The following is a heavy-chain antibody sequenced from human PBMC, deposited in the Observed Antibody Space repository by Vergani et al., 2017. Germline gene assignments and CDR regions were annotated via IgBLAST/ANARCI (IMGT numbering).Heavy chain of an antibody. CDR1: GGSFSGYY. Sequence: QVQLQQWGAGLLKPSETLSLTCAVYGGSFSGYYWSWIRQPPGKGLEWIGEINHSGSTNYNPSLKSRVTISVDTSKNQFSLKLSSVTAADTAVYYCARGYCPTRHYYYKDVWGKGTTVTVSS. V-gene: IGHV4-34*01. J-gene: IGHJ6*03. CDR3: ARGYCPTRHYYYKDV. CDR2: INHSGST. D-gene: IGHD2-8*02.